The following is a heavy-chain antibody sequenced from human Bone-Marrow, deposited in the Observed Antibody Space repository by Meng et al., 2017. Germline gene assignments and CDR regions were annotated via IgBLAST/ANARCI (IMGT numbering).Heavy chain of an antibody. CDR3: ARGGMVRGVIRTPFDY. Sequence: GESLKISCAASGFTFSSYEMNWVRQAPGKGLEWVSDFSASGGSKYYADSVKGRFTISRDNSKNTLFLQMNNLRVEDTAVYYCARGGMVRGVIRTPFDYWGQGTLVTVSS. CDR2: FSASGGSK. V-gene: IGHV3-23*01. J-gene: IGHJ4*02. CDR1: GFTFSSYE. D-gene: IGHD3-10*01.